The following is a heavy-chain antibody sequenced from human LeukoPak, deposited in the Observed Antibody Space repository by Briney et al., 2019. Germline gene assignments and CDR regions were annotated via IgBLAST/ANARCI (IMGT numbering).Heavy chain of an antibody. D-gene: IGHD3-22*01. CDR2: IGGSAGST. CDR3: AKDAFQDISAYYSPFDS. Sequence: PSETLSLTCSVSGGSISSHYWTWVRQAPGKGLEWVSTIGGSAGSTYYADSVKGRFTISRDNSKNTLYLQMNSLTAEDTAVYYCAKDAFQDISAYYSPFDSWGQGTLVTVSS. V-gene: IGHV3-23*01. CDR1: GGSISSHY. J-gene: IGHJ4*02.